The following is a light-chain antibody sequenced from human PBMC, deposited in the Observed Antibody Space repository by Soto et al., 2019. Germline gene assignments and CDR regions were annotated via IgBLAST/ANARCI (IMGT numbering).Light chain of an antibody. CDR1: QSVSRSH. V-gene: IGKV3-20*01. Sequence: EIVLTQSPGTLSLSPGERATLSCRASQSVSRSHLAWYQQKPGQAPRLLIYGASSRATGIADRFSGRGSGTAFTLTIRRLELEVFAVYSGQRYGTSPPYSLGRGTRVDT. CDR2: GAS. J-gene: IGKJ3*01. CDR3: QRYGTSPPYS.